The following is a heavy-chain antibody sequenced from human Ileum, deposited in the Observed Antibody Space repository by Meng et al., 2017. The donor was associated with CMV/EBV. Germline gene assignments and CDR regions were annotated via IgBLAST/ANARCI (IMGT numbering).Heavy chain of an antibody. CDR2: ITYSGTT. V-gene: IGHV4-39*07. J-gene: IGHJ4*02. CDR3: VRASITMIDY. CDR1: GGSISSADYY. Sequence: QVQLQESCPGLVKPSQTLSLTCTVSGGSISSADYYWSWIRQPPKGLEWVASITYSGTTYYNPSLKSRVTMSVDTSKNQFSLKLNSVTAADTAVYYCVRASITMIDYWGQGTLVTVSS. D-gene: IGHD3-22*01.